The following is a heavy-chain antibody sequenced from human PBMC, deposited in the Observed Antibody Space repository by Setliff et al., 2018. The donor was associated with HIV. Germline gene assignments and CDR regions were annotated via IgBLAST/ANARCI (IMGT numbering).Heavy chain of an antibody. CDR2: INHSGST. CDR3: ARGGRRITIFGVVPYYMDV. D-gene: IGHD3-3*01. CDR1: GGSFSGYY. Sequence: SETLSLTCAVYGGSFSGYYWSWIRQPPGKGLEWIGEINHSGSTNYNPSLKSRVTISVDTSKNQFSLKLSSVTAADTAVYYCARGGRRITIFGVVPYYMDVWGKGTTVTVSS. V-gene: IGHV4-34*01. J-gene: IGHJ6*03.